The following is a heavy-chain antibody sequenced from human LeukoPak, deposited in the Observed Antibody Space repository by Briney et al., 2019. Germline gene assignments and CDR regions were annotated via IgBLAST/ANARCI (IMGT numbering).Heavy chain of an antibody. CDR1: GFTFSSYE. CDR2: ISSSGSTI. Sequence: PGGSLRLSCAASGFTFSSYEMNWVRQAPGKGLECVSYISSSGSTIYYADSVKGRFTISRDNAKNSLYLQMNSLRAEDTAVYYCARGPHGYSSSSNWFDPWGQGTLVTVSS. V-gene: IGHV3-48*03. D-gene: IGHD6-13*01. CDR3: ARGPHGYSSSSNWFDP. J-gene: IGHJ5*02.